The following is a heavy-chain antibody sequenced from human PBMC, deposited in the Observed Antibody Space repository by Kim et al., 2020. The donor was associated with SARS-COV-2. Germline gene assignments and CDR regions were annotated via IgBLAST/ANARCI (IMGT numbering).Heavy chain of an antibody. D-gene: IGHD2-21*02. V-gene: IGHV3-30*01. CDR3: ARDCGGDCYSNDAFDI. J-gene: IGHJ3*02. Sequence: SVKGPFTISRDNSKNTLYLQMNSLRAEDTAVYYCARDCGGDCYSNDAFDIWGQGTMVTVSS.